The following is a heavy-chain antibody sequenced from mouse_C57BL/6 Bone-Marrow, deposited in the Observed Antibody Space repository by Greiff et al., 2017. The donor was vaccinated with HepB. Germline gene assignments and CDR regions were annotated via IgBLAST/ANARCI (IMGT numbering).Heavy chain of an antibody. J-gene: IGHJ4*01. CDR3: TRDGYYGSSPHAMDY. Sequence: QVQLQQSGAELVRPGASVTLSCKASGYTFTDYEMHWVKQTPVHGLEWIGAIDPETGGTAYNQKFKGKAILTADKSSSTAYMELRSLTSEDSAVYYCTRDGYYGSSPHAMDYWGQGTSVTVSS. CDR2: IDPETGGT. V-gene: IGHV1-15*01. CDR1: GYTFTDYE. D-gene: IGHD1-1*01.